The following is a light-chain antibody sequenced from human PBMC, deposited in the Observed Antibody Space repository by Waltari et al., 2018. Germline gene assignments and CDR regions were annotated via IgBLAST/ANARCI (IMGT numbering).Light chain of an antibody. CDR3: LQYSSSPLT. Sequence: DIQMTQSPSSLSASVGDTVTITCRASQSISSWLDWYQQKPGKAPKLLIYKASSVQSGVPSRFSGSGSGTECTLTISSLQPEDFATYYCLQYSSSPLTFGGGTKVEIK. J-gene: IGKJ4*01. CDR1: QSISSW. CDR2: KAS. V-gene: IGKV1-12*01.